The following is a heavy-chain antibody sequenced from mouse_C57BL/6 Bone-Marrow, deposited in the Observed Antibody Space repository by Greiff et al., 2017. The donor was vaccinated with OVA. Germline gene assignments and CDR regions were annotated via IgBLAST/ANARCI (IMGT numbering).Heavy chain of an antibody. D-gene: IGHD1-1*01. CDR3: ARTRGYGSSYGFAY. J-gene: IGHJ3*01. Sequence: QVQLQQPGAELVKPGASVTMSCKASGYTFTSYWITWVKQRPGQGLEWIGDIYPGSGSTNYNEKFKSKATLTVDTSSSTAYMQLSSLTSEDSAVYYCARTRGYGSSYGFAYWGQGTLVTVSA. CDR2: IYPGSGST. V-gene: IGHV1-55*01. CDR1: GYTFTSYW.